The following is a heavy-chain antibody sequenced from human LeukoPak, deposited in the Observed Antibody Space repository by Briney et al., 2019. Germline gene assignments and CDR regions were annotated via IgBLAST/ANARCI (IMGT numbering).Heavy chain of an antibody. V-gene: IGHV4-30-2*01. D-gene: IGHD5-12*01. CDR3: ARGQGGYDYNLDY. J-gene: IGHJ4*02. Sequence: SETLSLTCAVSGGSISSGGYSWSWIRQPPGKGLEWIGYIYHSGSTYYNPSLKSRVTISVDTSKNQFSLKLSSVTAADTAVYYCARGQGGYDYNLDYWGQGTLVTVSS. CDR1: GGSISSGGYS. CDR2: IYHSGST.